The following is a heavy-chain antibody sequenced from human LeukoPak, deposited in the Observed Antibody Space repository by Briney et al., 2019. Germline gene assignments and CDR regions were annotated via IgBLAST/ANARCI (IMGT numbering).Heavy chain of an antibody. CDR1: GYAFTGYY. V-gene: IGHV1-2*04. Sequence: GASVKVSCKASGYAFTGYYMHWERQAPGQGLEWMGWTNPNSGGTNYAQKFQGWVTMTRDTSISTAYMELSRLRSDDTAVYYCARGGGNYDILTGYYPFDYWGQGTLVTVSS. CDR2: TNPNSGGT. J-gene: IGHJ4*02. D-gene: IGHD3-9*01. CDR3: ARGGGNYDILTGYYPFDY.